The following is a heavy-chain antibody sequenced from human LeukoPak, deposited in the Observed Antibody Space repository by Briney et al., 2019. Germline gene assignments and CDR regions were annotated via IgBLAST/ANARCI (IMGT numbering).Heavy chain of an antibody. V-gene: IGHV3-74*01. CDR2: VNSDGSRT. CDR3: TRSLNSGSYPDY. J-gene: IGHJ4*02. D-gene: IGHD1-26*01. CDR1: VFTFSSYC. Sequence: GRSLRLSCAAYVFTFSSYCMHWVRHAPPQGLVWVSLVNSDGSRTDYADSVKGRITISRDNAKNTLYLQMKSLRAEDTAVYYCTRSLNSGSYPDYWGQGTLVTVSS.